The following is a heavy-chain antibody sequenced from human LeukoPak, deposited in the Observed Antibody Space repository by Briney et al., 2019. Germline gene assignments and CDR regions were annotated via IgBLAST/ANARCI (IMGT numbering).Heavy chain of an antibody. CDR2: ISNDGSRK. CDR3: ARDRAWNYFDY. Sequence: GGSLRLSCAPSGFTFSRHGMHWVRQAPGKGLEWVAIISNDGSRKYYAHSVEGRFTISRDNSKNTLYLQMDGLRAEDTAVYYCARDRAWNYFDYWGQGTLVTVSS. CDR1: GFTFSRHG. V-gene: IGHV3-30*03. J-gene: IGHJ4*02. D-gene: IGHD3-3*01.